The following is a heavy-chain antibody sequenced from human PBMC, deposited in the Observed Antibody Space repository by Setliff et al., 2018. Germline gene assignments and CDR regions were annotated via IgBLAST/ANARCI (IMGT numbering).Heavy chain of an antibody. CDR3: AMPRGTLPERSSKYYYYGMDV. Sequence: GASVKVSCKASGGTFSSYAISWVRQAPGQGLEWMGGIIPIFGIANYAQKFQGRVTITTDESTSTAYMELSSLRSEDTAVYYCAMPRGTLPERSSKYYYYGMDVWGQGTTVTVSS. V-gene: IGHV1-69*05. J-gene: IGHJ6*02. D-gene: IGHD3-16*01. CDR2: IIPIFGIA. CDR1: GGTFSSYA.